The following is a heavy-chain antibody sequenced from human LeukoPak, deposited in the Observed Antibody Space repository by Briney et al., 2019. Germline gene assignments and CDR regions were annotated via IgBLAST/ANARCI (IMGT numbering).Heavy chain of an antibody. Sequence: GGSLRLSCAASGFTFSAYPMNWVRQAPGKGLEWVSSISTSGAYVFYVDSVKGRFTISRDNAKNSLFLHMNSLRAEDTAVYYCARDRYDYGDAHYFDHWGQGTLVTVSS. J-gene: IGHJ4*02. CDR3: ARDRYDYGDAHYFDH. CDR2: ISTSGAYV. CDR1: GFTFSAYP. V-gene: IGHV3-21*06. D-gene: IGHD4-17*01.